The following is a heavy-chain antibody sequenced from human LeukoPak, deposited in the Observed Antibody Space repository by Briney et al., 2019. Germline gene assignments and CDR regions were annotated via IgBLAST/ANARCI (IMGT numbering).Heavy chain of an antibody. V-gene: IGHV4-39*07. CDR2: INHSGST. CDR1: GGSISSSSYY. D-gene: IGHD3-9*01. CDR3: AAGYYDILTGYYPLDY. J-gene: IGHJ4*02. Sequence: SETLSLTCTVSGGSISSSSYYWGWIRQPPGKGLEWIGEINHSGSTNYNPSLKSRVTISVDTSKNQFSLKLSSVTAADTAVYYCAAGYYDILTGYYPLDYWGQGTLVTVSS.